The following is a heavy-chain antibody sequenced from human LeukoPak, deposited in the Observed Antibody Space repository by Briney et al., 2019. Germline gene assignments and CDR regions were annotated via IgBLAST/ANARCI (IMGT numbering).Heavy chain of an antibody. CDR2: ISYDGSDK. CDR1: GFTFSSYG. Sequence: GGSLRLSSAASGFTFSSYGMHWVRQAPGKGLEWVAVISYDGSDKYYADSVKGRFTISRDNSKNTLYLQMNSLRAEDTAVYYCAKDRGLYFGGMDVWGQGTTVTVSS. D-gene: IGHD6-19*01. J-gene: IGHJ6*02. V-gene: IGHV3-30*18. CDR3: AKDRGLYFGGMDV.